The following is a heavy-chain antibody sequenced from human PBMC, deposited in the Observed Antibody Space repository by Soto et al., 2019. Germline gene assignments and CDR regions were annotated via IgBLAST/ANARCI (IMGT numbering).Heavy chain of an antibody. V-gene: IGHV3-74*01. CDR2: INSDGSST. CDR1: GFTFSSYW. Sequence: EVQLVESGGGLVQPGGSPRLSCAASGFTFSSYWMHWVRQAPGKGLVWVSRINSDGSSTSYADSVKGRFTISRDNAKNTLYLQMNSLRAEDTAVYYCAREGSFVVVADDAFDIWGQGTMVTVSS. D-gene: IGHD2-15*01. CDR3: AREGSFVVVADDAFDI. J-gene: IGHJ3*02.